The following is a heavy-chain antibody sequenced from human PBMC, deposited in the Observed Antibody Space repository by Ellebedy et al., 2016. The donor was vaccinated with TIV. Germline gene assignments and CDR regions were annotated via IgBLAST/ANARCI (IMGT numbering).Heavy chain of an antibody. Sequence: SLKISCAASGFTFDDFAMHWVRQAPGKGPEWVSGISWESNYIGYADSVKGRFTISRDNAKMSLYLQMNALRPEDTAVYYCAKAQYGSGSYQAIQHWGQGTLVTVSS. CDR1: GFTFDDFA. V-gene: IGHV3-9*01. D-gene: IGHD3-10*01. J-gene: IGHJ1*01. CDR2: ISWESNYI. CDR3: AKAQYGSGSYQAIQH.